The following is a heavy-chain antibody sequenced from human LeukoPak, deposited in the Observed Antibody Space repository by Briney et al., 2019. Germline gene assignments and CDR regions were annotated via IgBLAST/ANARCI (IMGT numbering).Heavy chain of an antibody. CDR1: GYTFTGYY. Sequence: GASVKVSCKASGYTFTGYYMHWVRQAPGQGLEYMGWINPNSGGTNYAQKFQGRVTMTRDTSISTAYIELSRLTSDDTAVYYCAREGIAAADTNWFDPWGQGTLVTVSS. D-gene: IGHD6-13*01. J-gene: IGHJ5*02. CDR2: INPNSGGT. V-gene: IGHV1-2*02. CDR3: AREGIAAADTNWFDP.